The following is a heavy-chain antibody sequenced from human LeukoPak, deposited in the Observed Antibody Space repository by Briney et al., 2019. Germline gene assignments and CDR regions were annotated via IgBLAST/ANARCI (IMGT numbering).Heavy chain of an antibody. CDR3: ARDDYDSSGYYGGGTHDAFDI. CDR1: GGSISSYY. D-gene: IGHD3-22*01. Sequence: SETLSLTCTVSGGSISSYYWSWLRQPPAKGLEWIGYIYYSGSTNYNPSLKSRVTISVDTSKNQFSLKLSSVTAADTAVYYCARDDYDSSGYYGGGTHDAFDIWGQGTMVTVSS. J-gene: IGHJ3*02. V-gene: IGHV4-59*12. CDR2: IYYSGST.